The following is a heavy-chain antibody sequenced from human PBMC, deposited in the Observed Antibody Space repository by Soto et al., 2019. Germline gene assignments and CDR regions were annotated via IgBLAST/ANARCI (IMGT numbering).Heavy chain of an antibody. CDR3: ASGDSSQFDY. D-gene: IGHD6-13*01. CDR2: IYYSGST. J-gene: IGHJ4*02. CDR1: GGSISSYY. Sequence: QVQLQESGPGLVKPSETLSLTCTVSGGSISSYYWSWIRQPPGKGLEWIGYIYYSGSTNYNPSLKSRVTISVDTSKNQFSLKLSSVTAADMAVYYCASGDSSQFDYWGQGTLVTVSS. V-gene: IGHV4-59*08.